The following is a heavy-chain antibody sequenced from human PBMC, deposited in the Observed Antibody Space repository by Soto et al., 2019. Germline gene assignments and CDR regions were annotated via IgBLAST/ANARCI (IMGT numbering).Heavy chain of an antibody. J-gene: IGHJ4*02. V-gene: IGHV3-74*01. Sequence: EVQLVESGGDLVQPGGSLRLACVASGFTFSDYWMHWVRQAPGKGLEWVSRVKSDGYSTSYADSVKGRFTISRDNAKNTLYLQMDSLRVEDTAMYYCIRVPDYWGQGTLVTVSS. CDR1: GFTFSDYW. CDR2: VKSDGYST. CDR3: IRVPDY.